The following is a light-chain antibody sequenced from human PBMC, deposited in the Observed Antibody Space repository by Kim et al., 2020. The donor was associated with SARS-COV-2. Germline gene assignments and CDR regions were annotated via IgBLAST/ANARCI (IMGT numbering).Light chain of an antibody. Sequence: PGKTARITCGGNNIGGISVHWYQQKPGQAPALVIYYDSDRPSGIPERFSGSNSGNTATLTISRVEAGDEADYYCQVWDSSSDHRVVFGGGTQLTVL. J-gene: IGLJ2*01. CDR2: YDS. CDR3: QVWDSSSDHRVV. V-gene: IGLV3-21*04. CDR1: NIGGIS.